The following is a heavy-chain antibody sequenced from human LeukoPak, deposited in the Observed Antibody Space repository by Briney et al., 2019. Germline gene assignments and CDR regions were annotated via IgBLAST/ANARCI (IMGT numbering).Heavy chain of an antibody. V-gene: IGHV4-4*02. J-gene: IGHJ3*01. CDR1: GDSISSTNW. Sequence: PSETLSLTCAVSGDSISSTNWWNWVRQPPGKGLEWIGEIYHSGNTNYNPSLKSRVTISVEESKNQFSLKLSSVTAADTAVYYCARVSRGLTVAFDFWGPGTMVTVSS. D-gene: IGHD3-10*01. CDR2: IYHSGNT. CDR3: ARVSRGLTVAFDF.